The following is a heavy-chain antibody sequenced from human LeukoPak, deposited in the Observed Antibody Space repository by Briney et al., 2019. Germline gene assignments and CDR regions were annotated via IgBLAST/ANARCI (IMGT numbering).Heavy chain of an antibody. CDR1: GYTFTGYY. CDR2: INPNSSGT. CDR3: ARATGTYYDSGSDY. Sequence: GASVKASCKASGYTFTGYYMHWVRQAPGQGLEWMGWINPNSSGTNYAQKFQGRVTMTRDTSISTAYIELSRLRSDDTAVYYWARATGTYYDSGSDYWGQGTLVTVSS. D-gene: IGHD3-22*01. J-gene: IGHJ4*02. V-gene: IGHV1-2*02.